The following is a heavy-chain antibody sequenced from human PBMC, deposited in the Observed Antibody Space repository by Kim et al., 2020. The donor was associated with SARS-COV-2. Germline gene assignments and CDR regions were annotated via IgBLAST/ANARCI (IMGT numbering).Heavy chain of an antibody. J-gene: IGHJ3*02. Sequence: GESLKISCEGSGSSFPTYWIGWVRQMPGKGLEWMGIIYLRDSDTRYSPSFQGHISISANKSNSTAYHQWSSLKASDTAVYFCARPNILTGYPNAFDIWGQGTMVTVSS. CDR3: ARPNILTGYPNAFDI. CDR2: IYLRDSDT. CDR1: GSSFPTYW. D-gene: IGHD3-9*01. V-gene: IGHV5-51*01.